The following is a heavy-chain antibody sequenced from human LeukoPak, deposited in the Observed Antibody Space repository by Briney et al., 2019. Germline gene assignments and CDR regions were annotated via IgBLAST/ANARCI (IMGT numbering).Heavy chain of an antibody. V-gene: IGHV4-59*08. D-gene: IGHD3-9*01. CDR2: IYYIGST. J-gene: IGHJ4*02. CDR1: GGSINNYY. CDR3: ARHDHYDSCFDY. Sequence: SETLSLTCTVSGGSINNYYWSWIRQPPGKGLEWIGYIYYIGSTNYNPSLKSRVTMSVDASKNQFSLKLSSVTAADTAVYYCARHDHYDSCFDYWGQGTLVTVSS.